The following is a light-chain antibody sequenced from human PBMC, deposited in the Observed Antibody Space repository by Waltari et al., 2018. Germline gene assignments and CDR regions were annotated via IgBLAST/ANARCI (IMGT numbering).Light chain of an antibody. CDR3: SSFTTSSTLL. V-gene: IGLV2-14*03. CDR1: SSDVGDFNS. CDR2: DVS. J-gene: IGLJ2*01. Sequence: QSALTQPASVSASPGESITISCTATSSDVGDFNSVSWYQQHPGKAPKFMIYDVSNRPSGVPHPFSGSKSGNTASLTISGLQAEDEAVYYCSSFTTSSTLLFGGGTKLTVL.